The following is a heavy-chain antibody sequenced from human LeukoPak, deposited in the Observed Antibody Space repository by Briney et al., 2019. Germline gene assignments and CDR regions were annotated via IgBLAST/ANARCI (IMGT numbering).Heavy chain of an antibody. CDR1: GFSFRSHA. CDR2: ISYDGSNK. Sequence: GRSLRLSCAASGFSFRSHAMHWVRQAPGKGLEWVAVISYDGSNKYYADSVKGRFTISRDNSKNTLYLQMNSLRAEDTAVYYCVFEGRADAFDIWGQGTMVTVSS. D-gene: IGHD3-10*01. CDR3: VFEGRADAFDI. V-gene: IGHV3-30*03. J-gene: IGHJ3*02.